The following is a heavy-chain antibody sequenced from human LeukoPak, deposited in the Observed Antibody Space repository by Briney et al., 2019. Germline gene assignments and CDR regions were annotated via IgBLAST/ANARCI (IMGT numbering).Heavy chain of an antibody. D-gene: IGHD2-21*01. CDR2: IYSTGNT. CDR3: ARDLWSTGAGVFDF. V-gene: IGHV4-39*07. CDR1: GDSISSGSYY. J-gene: IGHJ4*02. Sequence: SETLSLTCAVSGDSISSGSYYWGWIRQSPGKGLEWIGSIYSTGNTLYTPSLKSRVAISVDTSKNSFSLNLHSVTAADTAVYYCARDLWSTGAGVFDFWGQGALVAVSS.